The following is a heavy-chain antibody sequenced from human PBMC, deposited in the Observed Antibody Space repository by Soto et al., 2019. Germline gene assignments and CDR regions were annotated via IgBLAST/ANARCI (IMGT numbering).Heavy chain of an antibody. CDR3: ARLDVSSWYYYYGMDV. Sequence: PGESLKISCKGSGYSFTSYWIGWVRQMPGKGLEWMGIIYPGDSDTRYSPSFQGQVTISADKSISTAYLQWSSLKASDTAMYYCARLDVSSWYYYYGMDVWGQGTPVTVSS. V-gene: IGHV5-51*01. CDR1: GYSFTSYW. CDR2: IYPGDSDT. J-gene: IGHJ6*02. D-gene: IGHD6-6*01.